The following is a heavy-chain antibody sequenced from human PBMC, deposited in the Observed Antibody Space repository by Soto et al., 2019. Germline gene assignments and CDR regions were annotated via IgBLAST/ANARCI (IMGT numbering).Heavy chain of an antibody. J-gene: IGHJ4*02. V-gene: IGHV6-1*01. CDR2: TYYSSKWYN. CDR3: ARAEDSSSWVYFGY. Sequence: QTRSLTWAISGDSVSSNSAAWNWIRQSPSRGLEWLGRTYYSSKWYNDYAVSVKSRITINPDTSKNQFSLQLNSVTPEDTAVYYCARAEDSSSWVYFGYWGQGTLVTVSS. D-gene: IGHD6-13*01. CDR1: GDSVSSNSAA.